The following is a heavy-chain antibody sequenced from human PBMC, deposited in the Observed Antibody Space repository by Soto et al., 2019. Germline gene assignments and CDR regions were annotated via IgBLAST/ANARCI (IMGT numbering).Heavy chain of an antibody. Sequence: PSETLSLTCAVYGGSFSGYYWSWIRQPPGKGLEWIGEINHSGSTNYNPSLKSRVTISVDTSKNQFSLKLSSVTAADTAVYYCARELERQVEWFDPWGQGTLVTVSS. V-gene: IGHV4-34*01. D-gene: IGHD1-1*01. CDR2: INHSGST. CDR1: GGSFSGYY. CDR3: ARELERQVEWFDP. J-gene: IGHJ5*02.